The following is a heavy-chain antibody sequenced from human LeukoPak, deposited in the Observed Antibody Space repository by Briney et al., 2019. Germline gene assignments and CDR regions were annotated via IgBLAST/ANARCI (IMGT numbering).Heavy chain of an antibody. CDR2: IYYSGST. D-gene: IGHD3-10*01. Sequence: SETLSLTCTVSGGSISSSSYYWGWIRQPPGEGLEWIGNIYYSGSTYYNPSLKSRVTISVDTSKNQFSLKLSSVTAADTAVYYCARHRYYYRSGSYYGAPYYMDVWGKGTTVTISS. V-gene: IGHV4-39*01. CDR1: GGSISSSSYY. J-gene: IGHJ6*03. CDR3: ARHRYYYRSGSYYGAPYYMDV.